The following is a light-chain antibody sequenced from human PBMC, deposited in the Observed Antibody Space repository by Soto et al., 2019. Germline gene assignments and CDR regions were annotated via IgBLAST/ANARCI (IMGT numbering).Light chain of an antibody. V-gene: IGLV1-40*01. Sequence: QSVLTQPPSVSGAPGQRVTISCTGSSSNIGAGYDVHWYQQLPGTAPKLLIYGNSNRPSGVPDRLSGSKSGTSASLAITGLQAEDEADYYCQSYDSSLSGPWVFGGGTKLTVL. CDR3: QSYDSSLSGPWV. J-gene: IGLJ3*02. CDR2: GNS. CDR1: SSNIGAGYD.